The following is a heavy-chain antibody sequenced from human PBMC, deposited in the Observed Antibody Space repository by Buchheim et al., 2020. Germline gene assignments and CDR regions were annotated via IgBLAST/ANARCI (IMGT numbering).Heavy chain of an antibody. CDR1: GGSMSNYY. Sequence: QVQLQESGPGLVKPSETLSLSYTVSGGSMSNYYWTWIRQPAGKGLQWIGRISANGNIDYNPSLKSRVSMSVDTSKNQLSLKLNSVTAADTGVYYCARGALYNWNLFDYGSQGAL. V-gene: IGHV4-4*07. D-gene: IGHD1-20*01. CDR3: ARGALYNWNLFDY. CDR2: ISANGNI. J-gene: IGHJ4*02.